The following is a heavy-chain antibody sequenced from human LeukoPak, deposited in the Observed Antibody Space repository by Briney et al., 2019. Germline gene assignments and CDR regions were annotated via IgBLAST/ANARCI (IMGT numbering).Heavy chain of an antibody. D-gene: IGHD5-18*01. CDR1: GGSISSHY. CDR3: ARTEESGYSYRYFGYYYYMDV. J-gene: IGHJ6*03. Sequence: SETLSLTCTVSGGSISSHYWSWIRQPPGKGLEWIGFIYYSGSTHYNPSLKSRVTISVDTSKNQFSLKLSSVTAADTAVYYCARTEESGYSYRYFGYYYYMDVWGKGTTVTVSS. CDR2: IYYSGST. V-gene: IGHV4-59*11.